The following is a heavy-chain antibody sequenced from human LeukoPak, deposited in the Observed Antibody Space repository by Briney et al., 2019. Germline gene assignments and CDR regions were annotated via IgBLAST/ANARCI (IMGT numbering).Heavy chain of an antibody. V-gene: IGHV4-4*02. CDR2: VNLQGST. J-gene: IGHJ4*02. CDR1: GGSITSTNY. Sequence: SGTLSLTCGVSGGSITSTNYWTWVRQPPGKGLEWIGEVNLQGSTNYNPSLMGRVAISVDMSENHISLQLTSVIAADTAVYYCAREGGPYRPLDYSGQGTLVTVSS. CDR3: AREGGPYRPLDY.